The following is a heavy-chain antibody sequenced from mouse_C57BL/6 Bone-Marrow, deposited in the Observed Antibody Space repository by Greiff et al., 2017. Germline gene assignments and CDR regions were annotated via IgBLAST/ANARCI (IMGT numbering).Heavy chain of an antibody. CDR3: AREDYYGSSYEGIYYYAMDY. V-gene: IGHV1-55*01. CDR2: IYPGSGST. J-gene: IGHJ4*01. CDR1: GYTFTSYW. D-gene: IGHD1-1*01. Sequence: QVQLQQPGAELVKPGASVKMSCKASGYTFTSYWITWVKQRPGQGLEWIGDIYPGSGSTNYNEKFKSKATLTVDTSSITAYMQLSSLTSEDAAVYYCAREDYYGSSYEGIYYYAMDYWGQGTSVTVSS.